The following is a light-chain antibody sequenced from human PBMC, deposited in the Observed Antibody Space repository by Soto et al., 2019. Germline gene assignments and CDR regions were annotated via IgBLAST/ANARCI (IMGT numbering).Light chain of an antibody. V-gene: IGKV3-20*01. Sequence: EILLTQSPATLSLSPGERATLSCRAIQSVSSSYLAWYQQKPGQAPRLLIYGASSRATGIPDRFSGSGSGTDFTLTISRLEPEDFAVYYCQQYGSSPRITFGQGTRLET. CDR1: QSVSSSY. CDR3: QQYGSSPRIT. J-gene: IGKJ5*01. CDR2: GAS.